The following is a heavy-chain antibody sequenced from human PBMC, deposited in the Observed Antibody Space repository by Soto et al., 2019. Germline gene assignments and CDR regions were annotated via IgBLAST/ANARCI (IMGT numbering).Heavy chain of an antibody. D-gene: IGHD3-22*01. CDR1: VFTFINAW. CDR3: TPYPSDSNCDYYFDY. CDR2: VKSKTYGETT. Sequence: SRSCAASVFTFINAWMSGVLTAAVKGPEWVGRVKSKTYGETTDYAAPGKGSFTISRDAPKDTLYLQMNSLKTEDTAVSYCTPYPSDSNCDYYFDYWRQGTLIAASS. J-gene: IGHJ4*02. V-gene: IGHV3-15*01.